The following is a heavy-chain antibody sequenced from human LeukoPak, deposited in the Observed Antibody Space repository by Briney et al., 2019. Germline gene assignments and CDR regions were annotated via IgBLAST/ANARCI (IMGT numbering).Heavy chain of an antibody. J-gene: IGHJ4*02. CDR2: VYHVGTT. D-gene: IGHD6-19*01. CDR3: ARGGVVAGGKDFDY. CDR1: GYSISSGYY. Sequence: PSETLSLTCTVSGYSISSGYYWGWIRQPPGKGLEWIVVYHVGTTDYNPSLRSRVTISVDTSKNQFSLKLSSVTAADTTVYYCARGGVVAGGKDFDYWGQGTLVTVSS. V-gene: IGHV4-38-2*02.